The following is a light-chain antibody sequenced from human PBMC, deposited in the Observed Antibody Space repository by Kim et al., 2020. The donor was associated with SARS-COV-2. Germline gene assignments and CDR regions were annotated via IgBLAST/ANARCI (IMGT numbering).Light chain of an antibody. CDR2: QDR. V-gene: IGLV3-1*01. CDR1: TLGDKY. J-gene: IGLJ1*01. CDR3: QAWDRNIGI. Sequence: SWSPGQTASITCSGDTLGDKYASWYQKRPGQSPVLVIYQDRKRPSGIPERFSGSSSGNTATLTITGTQAMDEADYFCQAWDRNIGIFGTGTRVTVL.